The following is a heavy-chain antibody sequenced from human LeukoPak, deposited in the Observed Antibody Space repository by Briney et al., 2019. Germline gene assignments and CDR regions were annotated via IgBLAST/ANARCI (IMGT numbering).Heavy chain of an antibody. Sequence: SETLSLTCAAYGGSFSGYYWTWIRLTPGKGLEWIGEMNPSGSTNYNPSLKSGVTISVDTSKNQFSLKLSSVTAADTAVYYCARGRQDVTMIVVVMTAVSYYLDVWGKGTTVTVS. CDR1: GGSFSGYY. CDR3: ARGRQDVTMIVVVMTAVSYYLDV. D-gene: IGHD3-22*01. CDR2: MNPSGST. J-gene: IGHJ6*03. V-gene: IGHV4-34*01.